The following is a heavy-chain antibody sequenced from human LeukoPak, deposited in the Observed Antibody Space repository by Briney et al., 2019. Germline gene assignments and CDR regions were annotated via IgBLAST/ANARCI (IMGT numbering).Heavy chain of an antibody. CDR2: IRYDGSNK. CDR1: GFTFSSYG. CDR3: AKDRQWLGLNYYYMDV. J-gene: IGHJ6*03. Sequence: GGSLRLSCAASGFTFSSYGMHWVRQAPGKGLEWVAFIRYDGSNKYYADSVKGRFTISRDNSKNTLYLQMNSLRAEDTAVYYCAKDRQWLGLNYYYMDVWGKGTTVTISS. D-gene: IGHD6-19*01. V-gene: IGHV3-30*02.